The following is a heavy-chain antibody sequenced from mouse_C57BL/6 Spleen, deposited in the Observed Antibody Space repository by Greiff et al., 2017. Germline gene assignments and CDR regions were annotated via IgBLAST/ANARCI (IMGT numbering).Heavy chain of an antibody. CDR3: ARGGLLYLDY. D-gene: IGHD3-1*01. J-gene: IGHJ2*01. Sequence: QVQLKQPGAELVRPGSSVKLSCKASGYTFTSYWMHWVKQRPIQGLEWIGNIDPSDSETHYNQKFKDKATLTVDKSSSTAYMQLSSLTSEDSAVYYCARGGLLYLDYWGQGTTLTVSS. V-gene: IGHV1-52*01. CDR1: GYTFTSYW. CDR2: IDPSDSET.